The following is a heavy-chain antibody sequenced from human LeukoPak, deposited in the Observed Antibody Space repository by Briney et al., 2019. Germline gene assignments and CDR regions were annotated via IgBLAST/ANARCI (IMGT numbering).Heavy chain of an antibody. V-gene: IGHV3-30*02. CDR2: IRYVGSNK. CDR3: AKDPVYYYYMDV. J-gene: IGHJ6*03. Sequence: PGGSLRLSCAASGFTFSSYGMHWVRQAPGKGLEWVAFIRYVGSNKYYADSVKGRFTISRDNSKNTLYLQMNSLRAEDTAVYYCAKDPVYYYYMDVWGKGTTVTVSS. CDR1: GFTFSSYG.